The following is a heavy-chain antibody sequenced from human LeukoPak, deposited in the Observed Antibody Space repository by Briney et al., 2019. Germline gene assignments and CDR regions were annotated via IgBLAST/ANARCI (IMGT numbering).Heavy chain of an antibody. D-gene: IGHD3-22*01. V-gene: IGHV3-66*01. J-gene: IGHJ4*02. CDR3: ARAPNYDSSGYALWGFDY. Sequence: PGGSLRLSCAASGFTVSSNYMSWVRQAPGKGLEWVSVIYSGGSTYYADSVKGRFTISRDNSKNTLYLQMNSLRAEDTAVYYCARAPNYDSSGYALWGFDYWGQGTLVTVSS. CDR1: GFTVSSNY. CDR2: IYSGGST.